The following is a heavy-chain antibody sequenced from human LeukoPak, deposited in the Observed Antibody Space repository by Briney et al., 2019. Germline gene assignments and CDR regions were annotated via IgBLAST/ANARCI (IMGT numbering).Heavy chain of an antibody. CDR3: ARGVPAAITYFQH. CDR1: GYTFTGYY. V-gene: IGHV1-2*02. J-gene: IGHJ1*01. D-gene: IGHD2-2*01. CDR2: INPNSGGT. Sequence: ASVKVSCKASGYTFTGYYMRWVRQAPGQGLEWMGWINPNSGGTNYAQKFQGRVTMTRDTSISTAYMELSRLTSDDTAIYYCARGVPAAITYFQHWGQGTLVTVSS.